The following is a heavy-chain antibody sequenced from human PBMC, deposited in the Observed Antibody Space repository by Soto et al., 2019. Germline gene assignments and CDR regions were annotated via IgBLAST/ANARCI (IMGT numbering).Heavy chain of an antibody. D-gene: IGHD6-19*01. V-gene: IGHV2-26*01. CDR3: ARRHLAVAVSPWFDP. CDR1: GLSITDSEMG. Sequence: QVTLKESGPGLVKPTETLTLRCTVSGLSITDSEMGVSWIRQPPGQRLEWLAHIDSSGEKSYRTFMKSRLATSKDTSKSQIVLTMTNMDPADTATYYCARRHLAVAVSPWFDPWGQGIPVTVSS. J-gene: IGHJ5*02. CDR2: IDSSGEK.